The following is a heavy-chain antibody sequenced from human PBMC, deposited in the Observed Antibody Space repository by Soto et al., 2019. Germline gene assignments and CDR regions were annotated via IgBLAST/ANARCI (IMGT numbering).Heavy chain of an antibody. V-gene: IGHV3-72*01. J-gene: IGHJ4*02. CDR1: GFTFSDHY. D-gene: IGHD2-21*01. CDR2: IRNKANSYTT. CDR3: TRAGILTTPYYFDY. Sequence: EVQLVESGGSLVQPEGSLRLSCAASGFTFSDHYMDWVRQAPGKGLEWVGRIRNKANSYTTEYAASVKGRFTISRDDSRNSLYLQMNSLKTEDTAMYYCTRAGILTTPYYFDYWGQGTLVTVSS.